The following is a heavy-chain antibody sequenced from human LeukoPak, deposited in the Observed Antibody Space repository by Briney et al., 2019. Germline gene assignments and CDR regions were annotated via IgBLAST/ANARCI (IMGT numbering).Heavy chain of an antibody. CDR2: ISGSGGIT. V-gene: IGHV3-23*01. CDR1: GFTFSNYA. CDR3: VKDAAAAGSAYYFEY. J-gene: IGHJ4*02. Sequence: PGGSLRLSCAASGFTFSNYAMSWVRQAPGKGLEWVSVISGSGGITYYEDSVKGRFTISRDNSKNTLYLQMNSLRTDDTAIYYCVKDAAAAGSAYYFEYWGQGTLVTVSS. D-gene: IGHD6-13*01.